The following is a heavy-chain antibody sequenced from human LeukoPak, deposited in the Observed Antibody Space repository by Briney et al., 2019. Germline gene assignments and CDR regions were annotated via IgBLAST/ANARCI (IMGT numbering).Heavy chain of an antibody. CDR3: TRDDIVGARDFDY. D-gene: IGHD1-26*01. CDR2: INSNSGDT. Sequence: GASVKVSCKASGYTFTDYYIHWVRQAPGQGLEWMGWINSNSGDTKSAQKLQGRLTMTRDTSITAAYMDLSRLTSDDTAAYYCTRDDIVGARDFDYWGQGTLVTVSS. CDR1: GYTFTDYY. V-gene: IGHV1-2*02. J-gene: IGHJ4*02.